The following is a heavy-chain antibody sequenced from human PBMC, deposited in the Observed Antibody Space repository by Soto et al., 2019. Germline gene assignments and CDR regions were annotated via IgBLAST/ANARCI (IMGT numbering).Heavy chain of an antibody. Sequence: ASVKVSCKASGYTFTSYYMHWVRQAPGQGLEWMGIINPSGGSTSYAQKFQGRVTMARDTSTSTVYMELSSLRSEDTAVYYCARGGRHCGGDCNSGSYDPAEYVQHWGQGTLVTVS. D-gene: IGHD2-21*02. CDR2: INPSGGST. V-gene: IGHV1-46*03. J-gene: IGHJ1*01. CDR3: ARGGRHCGGDCNSGSYDPAEYVQH. CDR1: GYTFTSYY.